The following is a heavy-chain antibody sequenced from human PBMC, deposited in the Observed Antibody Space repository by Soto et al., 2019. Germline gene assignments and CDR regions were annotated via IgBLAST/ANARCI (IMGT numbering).Heavy chain of an antibody. V-gene: IGHV3-7*01. J-gene: IGHJ3*02. CDR3: ARDLHWYYDFWSGHTSHAFDI. D-gene: IGHD3-3*01. CDR2: IKQDGSEK. Sequence: GGSLRLSCAASGFTFSSYWMSWVRQAQGKGLEWVANIKQDGSEKYYVDSVKGRFTISRDNAKNSLYLQMNSLRAEDTAVYYCARDLHWYYDFWSGHTSHAFDIWGQGTMVSVSS. CDR1: GFTFSSYW.